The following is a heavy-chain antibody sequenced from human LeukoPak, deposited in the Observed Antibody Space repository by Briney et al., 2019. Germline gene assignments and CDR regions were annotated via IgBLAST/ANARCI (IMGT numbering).Heavy chain of an antibody. Sequence: PGGSLRLSCAASGFTFSSFAMTWVRQAPGEGLEWVSTFSGIGGSTYYADSVKGRFTISRDNSKNTLYLQMNSLRAEDTAVYYCAKARSSTVTTSFDYWGQGTLVTVSS. CDR3: AKARSSTVTTSFDY. D-gene: IGHD4-17*01. V-gene: IGHV3-23*01. CDR2: FSGIGGST. CDR1: GFTFSSFA. J-gene: IGHJ4*02.